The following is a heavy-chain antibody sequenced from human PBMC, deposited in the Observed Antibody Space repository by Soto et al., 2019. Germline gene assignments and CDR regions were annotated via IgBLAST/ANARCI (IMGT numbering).Heavy chain of an antibody. Sequence: QVQLVQSGAELKKPGASVKVSCKASGYTFSNYDMNWVRQATGQGPEWIGWVNPNNGYTGYAQKFQGRVTLTTDIATTTAYFELTSLRSEETAIYYFAKVSRKGSARDFDYWGQGTLITVSS. J-gene: IGHJ4*02. CDR2: VNPNNGYT. V-gene: IGHV1-8*01. CDR3: AKVSRKGSARDFDY. D-gene: IGHD3-10*01. CDR1: GYTFSNYD.